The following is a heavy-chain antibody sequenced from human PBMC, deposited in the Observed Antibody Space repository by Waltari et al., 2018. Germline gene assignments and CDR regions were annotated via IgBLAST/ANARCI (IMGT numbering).Heavy chain of an antibody. D-gene: IGHD3-22*01. CDR1: GYTLTELS. CDR3: AXYYYDSSGYXXEVGFDY. CDR2: LVPEDGET. V-gene: IGHV1-24*01. Sequence: QVQLVQSGAEVKKPGASVKVSCKVXGYTLTELSMXWVRQAPGKGLEWMGGLVPEDGETICAQXFQGRVTMTEDTXTDXAYXGXSXLRSEDTAXXYCAXYYYDSSGYXXEVGFDYXGQGTLVTVXS. J-gene: IGHJ4*02.